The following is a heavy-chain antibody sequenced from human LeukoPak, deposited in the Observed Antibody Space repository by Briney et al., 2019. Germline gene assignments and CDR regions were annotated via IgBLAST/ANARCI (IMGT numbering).Heavy chain of an antibody. CDR3: SRDRHQGSGSFYGFDY. V-gene: IGHV4-4*07. Sequence: SDTLSLTCTVSGGYISSFYWLWIRPPAGKGLEWIGRIYISESTHHNPSLKSRLTMSVDSSKTQFSLQVSSVTAAATAVYLWSRDRHQGSGSFYGFDYWGRGTLVTVS. J-gene: IGHJ4*02. CDR1: GGYISSFY. CDR2: IYISEST. D-gene: IGHD1-26*01.